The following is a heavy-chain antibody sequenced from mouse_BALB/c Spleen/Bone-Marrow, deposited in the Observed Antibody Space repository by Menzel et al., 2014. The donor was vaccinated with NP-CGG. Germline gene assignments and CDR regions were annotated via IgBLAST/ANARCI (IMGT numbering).Heavy chain of an antibody. J-gene: IGHJ3*01. D-gene: IGHD1-2*01. Sequence: EVQVVESGPELVKPGASVKVSCKASGYSFTDYNMYWVKQSHGKSLEWIGYIDPYNGGTSYNQKFKGKATLTADKSSSTAFMHLNSLTSEDSAVYYCGLNSLLRPFAYWGQGTLVTVSA. CDR2: IDPYNGGT. CDR1: GYSFTDYN. CDR3: GLNSLLRPFAY. V-gene: IGHV1S135*01.